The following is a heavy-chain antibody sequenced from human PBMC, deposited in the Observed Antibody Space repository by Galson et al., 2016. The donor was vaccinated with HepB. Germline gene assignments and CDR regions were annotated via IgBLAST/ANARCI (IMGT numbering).Heavy chain of an antibody. CDR2: IIPIFGTP. V-gene: IGHV1-69*13. CDR3: ARGFSGWFSQINY. J-gene: IGHJ4*02. D-gene: IGHD6-19*01. Sequence: SVKVSCKASGGTFSNYAFSWVRQAPGQGLEWMGGIIPIFGTPIYAQKFEGRVTINADESTTTADMELSSLSSDDTAMYYCARGFSGWFSQINYWGQGTLVAVSS. CDR1: GGTFSNYA.